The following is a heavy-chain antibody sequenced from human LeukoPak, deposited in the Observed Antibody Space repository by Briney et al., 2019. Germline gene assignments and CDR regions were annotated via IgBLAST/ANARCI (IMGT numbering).Heavy chain of an antibody. D-gene: IGHD6-6*01. J-gene: IGHJ6*02. CDR1: GFTFSSYN. V-gene: IGHV3-21*01. Sequence: PGGSLRLSCAASGFTFSSYNMNWVRQAPGKGLEWVSSISSSSSYIYYADSVRGRFTISRDNAKNSLYLQMNSLRAEDTAVYFCPRVYSSSSGKGMDVWGQGTTVTVSS. CDR3: PRVYSSSSGKGMDV. CDR2: ISSSSSYI.